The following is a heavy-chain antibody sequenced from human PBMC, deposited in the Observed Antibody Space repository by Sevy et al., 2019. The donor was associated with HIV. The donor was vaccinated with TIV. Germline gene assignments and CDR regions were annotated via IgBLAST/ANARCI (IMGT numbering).Heavy chain of an antibody. Sequence: SETLSLTCAVSGGSIGSGGYSWSWIRQPPGKGLEWIGYIYHSGSTYYNPSLKSRVTISVDRSKNQFSLKLSYVTAADTAVYYCARGGLPQGLYCSGGSCSRGAFDIWGQGTMVTVSS. CDR3: ARGGLPQGLYCSGGSCSRGAFDI. D-gene: IGHD2-15*01. CDR1: GGSIGSGGYS. J-gene: IGHJ3*02. V-gene: IGHV4-30-2*01. CDR2: IYHSGST.